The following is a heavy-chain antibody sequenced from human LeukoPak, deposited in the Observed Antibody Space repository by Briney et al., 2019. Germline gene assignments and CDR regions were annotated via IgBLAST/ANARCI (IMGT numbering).Heavy chain of an antibody. CDR1: GFTISSHG. J-gene: IGHJ5*02. V-gene: IGHV3-30*18. Sequence: GGSLRLSCAVSGFTISSHGMHWVRQAPGKGPEWVAMIAYHGNTEYYGDSVKGRYTISRDNSKNTLYLQMDSLRAEDTAVYHCAKDWGSGGWYNYFDPWGQGTLVTVSS. CDR2: IAYHGNTE. D-gene: IGHD6-19*01. CDR3: AKDWGSGGWYNYFDP.